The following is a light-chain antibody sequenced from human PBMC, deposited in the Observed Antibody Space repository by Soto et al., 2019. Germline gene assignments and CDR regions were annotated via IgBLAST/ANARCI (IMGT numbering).Light chain of an antibody. V-gene: IGKV3-20*01. J-gene: IGKJ1*01. Sequence: EIVLTQSPCTLSFSPVERSTLSFMASQSVSSSYLAWYQQKPGQAPRLLIYGASSRATGIPDRFSGSGSGTDFTLTISRLEPEDFAVYYCQQYGSSPWTFGQGTKVDIK. CDR1: QSVSSSY. CDR2: GAS. CDR3: QQYGSSPWT.